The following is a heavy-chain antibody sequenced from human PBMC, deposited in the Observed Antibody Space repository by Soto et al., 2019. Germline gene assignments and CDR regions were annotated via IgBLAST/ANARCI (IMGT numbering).Heavy chain of an antibody. D-gene: IGHD3-3*01. J-gene: IGHJ5*02. V-gene: IGHV3-11*01. CDR1: GFTFSDYY. CDR2: ISSSGSTI. Sequence: GGSLRLSCAASGFTFSDYYMSWIRQAPGKGLEWVSYISSSGSTIYYADSVKGRFTISRDNAKNSLYLQMNSLRAEDTAVYYCARDRALYDFWSGSVWFDPWGQGTLVTVSS. CDR3: ARDRALYDFWSGSVWFDP.